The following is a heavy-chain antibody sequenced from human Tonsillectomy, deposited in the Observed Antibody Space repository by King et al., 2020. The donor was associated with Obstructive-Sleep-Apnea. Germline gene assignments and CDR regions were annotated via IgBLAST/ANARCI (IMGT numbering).Heavy chain of an antibody. CDR1: GLTFEDYA. D-gene: IGHD1-26*01. CDR3: VKDREDVAFYYFHF. J-gene: IGHJ4*02. Sequence: VQLVESGGGLAQPGRSLRLSCAASGLTFEDYAMHWVRQAPGKGLEWVSGISWNSGSIAYADSVKGRFTISRDNAKNSLSLQMNSLRPDDTALYYCVKDREDVAFYYFHFWGQGTLVTVSS. V-gene: IGHV3-9*01. CDR2: ISWNSGSI.